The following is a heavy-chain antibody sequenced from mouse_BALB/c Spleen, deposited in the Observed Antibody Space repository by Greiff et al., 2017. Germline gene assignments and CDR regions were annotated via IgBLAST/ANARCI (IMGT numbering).Heavy chain of an antibody. V-gene: IGHV3-6*02. CDR1: GYSITSGYY. CDR2: ISYDGSN. J-gene: IGHJ2*01. CDR3: ARGAGGDFDY. Sequence: ESGPGLVKPSQSLSLTCSVTGYSITSGYYWNWIRQFPGNKLEWMGYISYDGSNNYNPSLKNRISITRDTSKNQFFLKLNSVTTEDTATYYCARGAGGDFDYWGQGTTLTVSS.